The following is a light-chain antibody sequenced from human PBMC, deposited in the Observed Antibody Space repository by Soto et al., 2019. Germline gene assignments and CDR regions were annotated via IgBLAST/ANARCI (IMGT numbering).Light chain of an antibody. CDR3: QQYYSTPLT. CDR2: WAS. J-gene: IGKJ4*01. Sequence: DIVMTQSPDSLAVSLGERATINFKSSQSVLYSSTNKNYLSWYQQKPGQTPKLLIYWASTRESGVPDRFSGSGSGTDFTLTISSLQAEDVAVYYCQQYYSTPLTFGGGTKVDIK. V-gene: IGKV4-1*01. CDR1: QSVLYSSTNKNY.